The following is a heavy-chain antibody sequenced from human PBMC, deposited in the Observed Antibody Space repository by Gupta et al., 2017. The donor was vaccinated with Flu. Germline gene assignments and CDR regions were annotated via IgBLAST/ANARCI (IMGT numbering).Heavy chain of an antibody. J-gene: IGHJ6*02. Sequence: APGKGLEWVSLISWDGGSTYYADSVKGRFTISRDNSKNSLYLQMNSLRTEDTALYYCAKEGGTTFADYGMDVWGQGTTVTVSS. V-gene: IGHV3-43*01. D-gene: IGHD1-7*01. CDR2: ISWDGGST. CDR3: AKEGGTTFADYGMDV.